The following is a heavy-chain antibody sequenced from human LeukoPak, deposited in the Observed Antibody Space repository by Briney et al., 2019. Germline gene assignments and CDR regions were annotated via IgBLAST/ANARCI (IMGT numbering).Heavy chain of an antibody. V-gene: IGHV3-23*01. CDR1: GFTLSSYA. CDR2: ISDTGNT. Sequence: GSLRLSCAASGFTLSSYAMSWVRQAPGKGLEWVSAISDTGNTYHADSVKGRFTISRDSSKNTLFLQMNRLRPEDAAVYYCAKAPVTTCRGAFCYSFDYWGLGTLVTVSS. D-gene: IGHD2-15*01. J-gene: IGHJ4*02. CDR3: AKAPVTTCRGAFCYSFDY.